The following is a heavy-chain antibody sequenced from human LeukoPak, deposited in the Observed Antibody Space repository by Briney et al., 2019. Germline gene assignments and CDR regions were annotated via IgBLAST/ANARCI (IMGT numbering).Heavy chain of an antibody. D-gene: IGHD6-13*01. CDR3: ARDSTETSSSWYDY. CDR1: GGSINNYY. J-gene: IGHJ4*02. Sequence: SETLSLTCTVSGGSINNYYWTWIRQPPGKGLEWIGYIYYSGSTNYNPSLKSRVTISVDTSKNQFSLNLSSVTAADTAVYYCARDSTETSSSWYDYWGQGTLVTVSS. V-gene: IGHV4-59*01. CDR2: IYYSGST.